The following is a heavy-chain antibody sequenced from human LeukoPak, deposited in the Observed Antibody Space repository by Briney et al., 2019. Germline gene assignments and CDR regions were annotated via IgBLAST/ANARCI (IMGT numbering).Heavy chain of an antibody. Sequence: PSETLSLTCAVYGGSFSGYYWSWIRQPPGKGLEWIGEINHSGSTNYNPSLKSRVTTSVDTSKNQFSLKLSSVTAADTAVYYCARQGALRRYCSSTSCYSGHLFDYWGQGTLVTVSS. D-gene: IGHD2-2*01. CDR2: INHSGST. CDR3: ARQGALRRYCSSTSCYSGHLFDY. CDR1: GGSFSGYY. V-gene: IGHV4-34*01. J-gene: IGHJ4*02.